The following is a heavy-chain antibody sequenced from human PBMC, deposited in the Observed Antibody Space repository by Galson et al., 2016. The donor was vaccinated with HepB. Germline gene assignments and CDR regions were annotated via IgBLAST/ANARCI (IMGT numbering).Heavy chain of an antibody. CDR3: ARGRGVAAPRRFDP. CDR1: GGPISSGDYS. V-gene: IGHV4-30-2*01. D-gene: IGHD6-6*01. CDR2: VDHSGNT. Sequence: TLSLTCAVSGGPISSGDYSWSWIRQASGKGLEWIGYVDHSGNTHYNPSFNSRVTMSVDRSKNQFSLKLTSVTAADTAVYYCARGRGVAAPRRFDPWGQGILVTVSS. J-gene: IGHJ5*02.